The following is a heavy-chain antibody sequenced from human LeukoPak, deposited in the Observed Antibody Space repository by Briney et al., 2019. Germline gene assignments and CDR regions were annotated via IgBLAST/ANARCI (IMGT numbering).Heavy chain of an antibody. Sequence: GGSLRLSCAASGSTLSGSWMHWVRQVPGRGLVWVSRISSGGGSRDYADSVKGRFTISRDNAKTTLYLQMNSLRPEDTAVYYCARDSGTQGPYYYGLDVWGQGTTVTVSS. CDR1: GSTLSGSW. D-gene: IGHD1-7*01. CDR2: ISSGGGSR. J-gene: IGHJ6*02. V-gene: IGHV3-74*01. CDR3: ARDSGTQGPYYYGLDV.